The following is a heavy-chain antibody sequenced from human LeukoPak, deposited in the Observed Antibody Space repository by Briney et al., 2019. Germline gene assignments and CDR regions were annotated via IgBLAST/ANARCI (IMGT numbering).Heavy chain of an antibody. V-gene: IGHV1-46*01. CDR3: ARSDHNSWNAFDI. CDR2: INPSGGSP. Sequence: ASVKVSCKASGYTFTSYHLHWVRQAPGQGLEWMGIINPSGGSPNYAQKFQGRVTMTRDMSTGTVNMELSSLRSEDTAVYYCARSDHNSWNAFDIWGQGTMVTVSS. J-gene: IGHJ3*02. CDR1: GYTFTSYH. D-gene: IGHD1-26*01.